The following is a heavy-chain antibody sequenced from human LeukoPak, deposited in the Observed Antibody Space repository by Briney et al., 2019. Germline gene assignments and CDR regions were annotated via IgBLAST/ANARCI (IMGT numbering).Heavy chain of an antibody. CDR2: INHSGTT. CDR1: VGPFSGYY. CDR3: ATTTSLTYYYNRREVFGLDV. Sequence: SETLSLTCAVNVGPFSGYYWSWVRQPPGKGLEWIGEINHSGTTNYNPSLKSRVTISVDSSNSQFSLKLTSVTAADTAVYYCATTTSLTYYYNRREVFGLDVWGQGTTVTVSS. J-gene: IGHJ6*02. V-gene: IGHV4-34*01. D-gene: IGHD3-22*01.